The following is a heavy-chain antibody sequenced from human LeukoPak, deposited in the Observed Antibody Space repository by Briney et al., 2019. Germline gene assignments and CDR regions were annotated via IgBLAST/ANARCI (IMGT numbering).Heavy chain of an antibody. Sequence: GGALRLSCAASGFTFSSYWGQWGRQAPGKGVVWVSRINSDGSSTSYADSVKGRFTISRDNAKNTMYLQMNSLSAEDTAVYYCARDYYYYGMDVWGKGTTVTVSS. CDR3: ARDYYYYGMDV. V-gene: IGHV3-74*01. CDR1: GFTFSSYW. CDR2: INSDGSST. J-gene: IGHJ6*04.